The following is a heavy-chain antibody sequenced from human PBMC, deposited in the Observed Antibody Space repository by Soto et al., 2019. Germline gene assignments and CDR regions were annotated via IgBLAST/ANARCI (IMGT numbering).Heavy chain of an antibody. Sequence: SETLSLTCTVSGGSISSYYWSWIRQPPGKGLEWIGYIYYSGSTNYNPSLKSRVNISVDTSKNQLSLKLSSVTAADTAVYYCARSRTTVVTLDYWGQGTLVTVSS. CDR2: IYYSGST. CDR1: GGSISSYY. D-gene: IGHD4-17*01. V-gene: IGHV4-59*08. CDR3: ARSRTTVVTLDY. J-gene: IGHJ4*02.